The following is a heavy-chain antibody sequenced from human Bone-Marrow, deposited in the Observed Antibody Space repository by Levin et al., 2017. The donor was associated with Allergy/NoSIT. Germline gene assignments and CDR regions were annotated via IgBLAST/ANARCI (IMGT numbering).Heavy chain of an antibody. CDR3: ARVGEADYDWYFAL. D-gene: IGHD4-17*01. CDR2: IYTGGTT. J-gene: IGHJ2*01. CDR1: GFIVSSYH. V-gene: IGHV3-66*01. Sequence: GESLKISCAASGFIVSSYHMSWVRQAPGKGLEWVSVIYTGGTTYYADSLKVRFTMSRDNSKKTLYLQMNSLRAEDTAVYYCARVGEADYDWYFALWGRGTLVTVSS.